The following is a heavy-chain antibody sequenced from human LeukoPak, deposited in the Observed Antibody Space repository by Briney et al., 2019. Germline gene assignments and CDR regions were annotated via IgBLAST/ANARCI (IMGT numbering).Heavy chain of an antibody. Sequence: GESLKISCKGSGYKFANYWIGWVLQMPGKGLEWMGIIYPGDSDTRYNPSFQGQVTISADRSFSTAYLQWSSLKASDTAIYYCARLLSHGYGPNRYFDYWGQGTLVTVSS. D-gene: IGHD5-18*01. CDR1: GYKFANYW. CDR3: ARLLSHGYGPNRYFDY. V-gene: IGHV5-51*01. J-gene: IGHJ4*02. CDR2: IYPGDSDT.